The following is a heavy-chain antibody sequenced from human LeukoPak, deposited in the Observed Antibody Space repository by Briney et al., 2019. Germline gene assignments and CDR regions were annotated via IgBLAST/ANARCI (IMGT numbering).Heavy chain of an antibody. CDR3: ARYDVWGSYRAFDY. D-gene: IGHD3-16*02. Sequence: SETLSLTCTVSNYSISTDYYWGWIRQPPGKGLEWIGTMYHSGCTCYNPSLKSRVTISVDTSKNQFSLKLSSVTAADTAVYYCARYDVWGSYRAFDYWGQGTLVTVSS. V-gene: IGHV4-38-2*02. CDR1: NYSISTDYY. J-gene: IGHJ4*02. CDR2: MYHSGCT.